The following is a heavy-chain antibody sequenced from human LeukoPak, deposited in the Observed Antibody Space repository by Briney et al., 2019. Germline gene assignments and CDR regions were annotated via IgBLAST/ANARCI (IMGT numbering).Heavy chain of an antibody. V-gene: IGHV3-30-3*01. D-gene: IGHD6-19*01. CDR3: ARANRPFHTSGWYKDY. Sequence: PRRSLRLSCAASGFTFSSYAMHWVRQAPGKGLEWVALISYDGSGQYYTESVKGRFTISRDNSKNTLYLQVNSLRVEDTAVYYCARANRPFHTSGWYKDYWGQGTLVT. J-gene: IGHJ4*02. CDR2: ISYDGSGQ. CDR1: GFTFSSYA.